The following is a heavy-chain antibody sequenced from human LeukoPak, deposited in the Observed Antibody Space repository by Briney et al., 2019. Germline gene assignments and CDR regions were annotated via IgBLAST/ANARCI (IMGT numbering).Heavy chain of an antibody. CDR1: GGSISSGGYS. D-gene: IGHD4-17*01. J-gene: IGHJ5*02. CDR3: ASTNDFGDYMGA. CDR2: MYHGGST. V-gene: IGHV4-30-2*01. Sequence: SQTLSLTCAVSGGSISSGGYSWGWIRQPPGKGLEWIGYMYHGGSTYYSPSLEGRVTISVDRSKNQLSLKVTSVTAADTAVYYCASTNDFGDYMGAWGQGILVTVSS.